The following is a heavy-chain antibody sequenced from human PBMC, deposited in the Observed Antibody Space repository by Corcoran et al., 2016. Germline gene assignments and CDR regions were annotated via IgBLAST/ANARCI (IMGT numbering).Heavy chain of an antibody. CDR1: GGTFSSYA. CDR2: IIPIFGTA. J-gene: IGHJ6*02. D-gene: IGHD2-15*01. CDR3: ARTRVVAATQYYYGMDV. Sequence: QVQLVQSGAEVKKPGSSVKVSCKASGGTFSSYAISWVRQAPGQGLEWMGGIIPIFGTANYAQKFQGRVTITADKSTSTAYMELSSLRSEDTAVYYCARTRVVAATQYYYGMDVWGQGTTVTVSS. V-gene: IGHV1-69*06.